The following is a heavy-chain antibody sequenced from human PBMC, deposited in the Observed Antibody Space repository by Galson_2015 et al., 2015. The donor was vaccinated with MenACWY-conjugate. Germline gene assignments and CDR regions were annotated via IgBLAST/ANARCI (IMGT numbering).Heavy chain of an antibody. D-gene: IGHD3-3*01. CDR2: ISASNGAT. CDR1: GDTFTNYG. J-gene: IGHJ5*02. Sequence: SVKVSCKASGDTFTNYGITWVRQAPGQGLEWMGWISASNGATDYAQKFQGRVTMTTDTSTSTAYMELRSLRSDDTALYYCARGLSIWSGYQTWFDPWGQGTLVPVSS. CDR3: ARGLSIWSGYQTWFDP. V-gene: IGHV1-18*01.